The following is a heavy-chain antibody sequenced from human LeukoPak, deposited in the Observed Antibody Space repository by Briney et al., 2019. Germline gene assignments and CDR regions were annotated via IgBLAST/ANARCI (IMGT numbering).Heavy chain of an antibody. D-gene: IGHD3-10*01. CDR3: AKGVTMVPTLLGRRDC. CDR1: GFTFSSYG. CDR2: ISHDGSNK. J-gene: IGHJ4*02. V-gene: IGHV3-30*18. Sequence: PGRSLRLSCAASGFTFSSYGMHWVRQAPGKGLEWVTVISHDGSNKYYADSVKGRFTISRDNSKNTLYLQMNSLRAEDTAVYYCAKGVTMVPTLLGRRDCWGQGTLVTVSS.